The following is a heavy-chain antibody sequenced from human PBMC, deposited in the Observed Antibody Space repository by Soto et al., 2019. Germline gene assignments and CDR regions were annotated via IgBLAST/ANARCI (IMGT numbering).Heavy chain of an antibody. Sequence: GGSLRLSCAASGFTFSSYAMSWVRQAPGKGPEWVSAISDSGGTTYYADSVKGRFTISRDSSKNTLYLQMNSLRDEDTATYYCAKDRLSGWSPXYWGQGTQVTVSS. D-gene: IGHD6-19*01. CDR2: ISDSGGTT. V-gene: IGHV3-23*01. CDR3: AKDRLSGWSPXY. CDR1: GFTFSSYA. J-gene: IGHJ4*02.